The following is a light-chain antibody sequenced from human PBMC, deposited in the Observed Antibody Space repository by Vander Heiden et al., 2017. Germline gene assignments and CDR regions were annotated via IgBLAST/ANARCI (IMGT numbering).Light chain of an antibody. V-gene: IGKV4-1*01. CDR1: QNLLSRDNNKNF. J-gene: IGKJ5*01. CDR3: QQDDCVPIT. CDR2: WAF. Sequence: DIVMTQSPDSLAVSLGERATINCKSSQNLLSRDNNKNFLGWYQQKRGQPPKLLIYWAFTRESGVPERFSGSGSGTDFTLTINSLLAEDVAVYYCQQDDCVPITFGQGTRMEIK.